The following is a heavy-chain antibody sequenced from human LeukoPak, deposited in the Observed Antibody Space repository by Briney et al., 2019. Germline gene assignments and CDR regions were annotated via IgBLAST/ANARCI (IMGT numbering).Heavy chain of an antibody. V-gene: IGHV1-69*06. CDR1: EGTFSNSA. CDR3: ARGRVVGGWYWITERLYNWFDP. Sequence: GASVKVSCKASEGTFSNSAITWVRQVPGQGLEWMGGIIPILRTSTYAQKFRGRVTITADRSTSTAYMELSSLRSEDTAVYYCARGRVVGGWYWITERLYNWFDPWGQGTLVTVSS. CDR2: IIPILRTS. D-gene: IGHD6-19*01. J-gene: IGHJ5*02.